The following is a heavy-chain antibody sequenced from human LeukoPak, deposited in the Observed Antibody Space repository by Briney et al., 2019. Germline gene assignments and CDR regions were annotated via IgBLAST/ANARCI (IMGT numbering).Heavy chain of an antibody. Sequence: ASVKVSCKVSGYTLTELSMHWVRQAPGKGLEWMGGFDPEDGETIYAQKFQGRVTMTRDTSTSTVYMELSSLRSEDTAVYYCARGPMTTVVNTDYHLDFWGQGTLVTVSS. J-gene: IGHJ4*02. V-gene: IGHV1-24*01. CDR1: GYTLTELS. CDR2: FDPEDGET. D-gene: IGHD4-23*01. CDR3: ARGPMTTVVNTDYHLDF.